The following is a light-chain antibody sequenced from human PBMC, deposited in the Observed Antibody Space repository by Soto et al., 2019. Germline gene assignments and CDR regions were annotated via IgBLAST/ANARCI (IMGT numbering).Light chain of an antibody. V-gene: IGKV3-15*01. CDR1: QSVSRN. Sequence: EIVMTQSPATLSLSPGERATLSCRASQSVSRNLAWYQQIPGQAPTLLIYDASTRATGIPARFSGSGSGTEFTLTISSLQSEDFAVYYCQQYNSYSPWTFGPGTKVDIK. CDR2: DAS. J-gene: IGKJ1*01. CDR3: QQYNSYSPWT.